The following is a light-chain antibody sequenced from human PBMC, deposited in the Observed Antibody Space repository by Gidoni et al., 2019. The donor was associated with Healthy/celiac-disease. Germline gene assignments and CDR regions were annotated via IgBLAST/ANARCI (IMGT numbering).Light chain of an antibody. CDR3: QQSYSTPPT. Sequence: DIQMSQSPSSLSAYVGDRVTITCRASQSISSYLNWYQQKPGKAPKLLIYAASSLQSGVPSRFSGSGSGTDFTLPISSLQPEDFATYYCQQSYSTPPTFGGGTKVEIK. CDR2: AAS. J-gene: IGKJ4*01. V-gene: IGKV1-39*01. CDR1: QSISSY.